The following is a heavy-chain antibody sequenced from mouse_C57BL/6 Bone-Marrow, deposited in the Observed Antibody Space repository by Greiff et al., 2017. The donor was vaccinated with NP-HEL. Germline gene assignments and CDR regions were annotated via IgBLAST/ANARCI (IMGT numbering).Heavy chain of an antibody. V-gene: IGHV1-87*01. CDR3: SEDSAVYFCASGGWLLLTFAY. J-gene: IGHJ3*01. D-gene: IGHD2-3*01. CDR1: YTFSRRVH. CDR2: GQGLEWIG. Sequence: QVQLQQSGPELARPWASVKISCQAFYTFSRRVHFAIRDTNYWMQWVKQRPGQGLEWIGAIYPGNGDTSYNQKFKGKATLTVDKSSSTAYMLLSSLTSEDSAVYFCASGGWLLLTFAYWGQGTLVTVSA.